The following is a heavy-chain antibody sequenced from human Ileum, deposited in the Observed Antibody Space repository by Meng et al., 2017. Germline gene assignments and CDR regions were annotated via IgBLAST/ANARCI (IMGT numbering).Heavy chain of an antibody. D-gene: IGHD3-9*01. CDR1: GFTFSSYW. V-gene: IGHV3-74*01. Sequence: GESLKISCAASGFTFSSYWMHWVRQAPGKGLVWVSRINSDGSSTSYADSVKGRFTISRDNAKNTLYLQMNSLRAEDTAVYYCARGTVLRYFGIGYYGMDVWGQGTTVTVSS. CDR3: ARGTVLRYFGIGYYGMDV. J-gene: IGHJ6*02. CDR2: INSDGSST.